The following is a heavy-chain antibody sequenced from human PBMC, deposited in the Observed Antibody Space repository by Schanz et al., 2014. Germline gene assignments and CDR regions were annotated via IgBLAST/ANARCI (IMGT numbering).Heavy chain of an antibody. D-gene: IGHD3-10*01. V-gene: IGHV3-48*04. CDR2: ICSSGNTI. CDR1: GFTFSSYA. J-gene: IGHJ4*02. Sequence: EGPLLESGGGLIQPGGSLRLSCAASGFTFSSYAMSWVRQAPGKGLEWVSYICSSGNTIYYADSVKGRFTISRDNAKNSMYLHMKSLRGEDTAVYYCARDNYYGSGSCAYWGQGTLVTVSS. CDR3: ARDNYYGSGSCAY.